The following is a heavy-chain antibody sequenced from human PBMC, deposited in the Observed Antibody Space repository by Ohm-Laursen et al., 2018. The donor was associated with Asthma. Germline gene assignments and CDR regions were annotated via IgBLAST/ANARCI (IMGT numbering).Heavy chain of an antibody. Sequence: SLRLSCAASGFTFSNYAIHWVRQAPGKGLEWVAVISDDGRNKYYADSVNGRFTVSRDDSKNTLYLQMNSLRPDDTAVYYCARDVMEWYLPAFDFWGQGTLVTVS. J-gene: IGHJ4*02. V-gene: IGHV3-30*04. CDR1: GFTFSNYA. D-gene: IGHD3-3*01. CDR3: ARDVMEWYLPAFDF. CDR2: ISDDGRNK.